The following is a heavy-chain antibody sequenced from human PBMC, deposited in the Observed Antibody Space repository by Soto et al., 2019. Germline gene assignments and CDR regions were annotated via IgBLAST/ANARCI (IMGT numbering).Heavy chain of an antibody. J-gene: IGHJ4*02. CDR2: IYYSGST. CDR1: GGSISSYY. V-gene: IGHV4-59*01. D-gene: IGHD3-3*01. Sequence: TLSLTCPVSGGSISSYYWSLIRQPPGKGPEWIGYIYYSGSTNYNPSLKSRVTISVDTSKNQFSLKLSSVTAADTAVYYCASRRSGDIRFDYWGQGTLVTVSS. CDR3: ASRRSGDIRFDY.